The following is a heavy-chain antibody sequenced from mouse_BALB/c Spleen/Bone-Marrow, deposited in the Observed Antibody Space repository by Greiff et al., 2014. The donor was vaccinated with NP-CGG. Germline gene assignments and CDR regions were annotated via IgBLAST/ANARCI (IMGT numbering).Heavy chain of an antibody. CDR2: IFPGTGTT. CDR3: ASRDSSGYVPDY. D-gene: IGHD3-2*01. V-gene: IGHV1S132*01. CDR1: GYTFTSYW. Sequence: QVQLQQPGAELVKPGASVKLSCKTSGYTFTSYWIQWVKQRPGQGLGWIGEIFPGTGTTYYNEKFKGKATLTIDTSSSTAYMQHSSLTSEDSAVYFCASRDSSGYVPDYWGQGTTLTVSS. J-gene: IGHJ2*01.